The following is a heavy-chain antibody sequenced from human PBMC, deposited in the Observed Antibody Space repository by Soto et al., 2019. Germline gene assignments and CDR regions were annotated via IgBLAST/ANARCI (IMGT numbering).Heavy chain of an antibody. V-gene: IGHV1-46*01. J-gene: IGHJ4*02. CDR3: ARAPETFDY. CDR1: GYTFTSFY. CDR2: INPSGGST. Sequence: QVQLVQSGAEVKKPGASVKISCKTSGYTFTSFYMHWVRQAPGQGLEWRGIINPSGGSTEYAQKFQGRVTMTRDTSTSTVCMELSSLRSDDTAVYYCARAPETFDYWGQGTLVTVSS.